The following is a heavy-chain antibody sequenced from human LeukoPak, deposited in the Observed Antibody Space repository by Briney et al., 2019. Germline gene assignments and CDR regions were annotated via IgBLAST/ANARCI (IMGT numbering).Heavy chain of an antibody. Sequence: SETLSLTCTVSGGSISSGGYYWSWIRQHPGKGLEWIGYIYYSGSTNYNPSLKSRVTISIGTSKNQFSLKLNSVTAADTAVYYCARVRGSSWSHFDYWGQGILVTVSS. D-gene: IGHD6-13*01. CDR1: GGSISSGGYY. J-gene: IGHJ4*02. CDR2: IYYSGST. V-gene: IGHV4-61*08. CDR3: ARVRGSSWSHFDY.